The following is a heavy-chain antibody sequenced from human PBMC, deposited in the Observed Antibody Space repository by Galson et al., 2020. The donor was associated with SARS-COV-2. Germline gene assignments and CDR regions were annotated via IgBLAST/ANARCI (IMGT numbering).Heavy chain of an antibody. V-gene: IGHV3-23*01. Sequence: GGSLRLSCAASGFTFSSYAMSWVRQAPGKGLEWVSAISGSGGSTYYADSVKGRFTISRDNSKNTLYLQMNSLRAEDTAVYYCAKDLGSTILGVVTYDAFDIWGQGTMVTVSS. CDR1: GFTFSSYA. CDR3: AKDLGSTILGVVTYDAFDI. CDR2: ISGSGGST. J-gene: IGHJ3*02. D-gene: IGHD3-3*01.